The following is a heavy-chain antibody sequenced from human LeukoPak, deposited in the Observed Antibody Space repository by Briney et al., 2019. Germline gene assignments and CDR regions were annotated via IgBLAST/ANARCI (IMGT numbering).Heavy chain of an antibody. J-gene: IGHJ4*02. CDR1: GFTFSNAW. CDR3: VKSNNLGGDY. D-gene: IGHD1/OR15-1a*01. V-gene: IGHV3-23*01. Sequence: PGGSLRLSCAASGFTFSNAWMSWVRQAPGKGLEWVSSISGSGGGTFYADSVKGRFTISRDNSKKTVYLQMQSLRVEDTAVYYCVKSNNLGGDYWGQGTLVTVSS. CDR2: ISGSGGGT.